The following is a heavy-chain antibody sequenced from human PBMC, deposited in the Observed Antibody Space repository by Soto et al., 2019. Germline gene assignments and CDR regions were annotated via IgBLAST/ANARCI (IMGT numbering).Heavy chain of an antibody. CDR1: GDSISDYY. J-gene: IGHJ6*02. CDR3: ARMYNSGFYRPEGDYFFYGMDV. CDR2: FYYSGNT. D-gene: IGHD6-19*01. V-gene: IGHV4-4*07. Sequence: SETLSLTCTVSGDSISDYYWSWIRQPAGKGLEWIGRFYYSGNTKSNPSLKSRVTMSAETSKNQFSLSLRSVTAADSAIYYCARMYNSGFYRPEGDYFFYGMDVWGQGTTVTVSS.